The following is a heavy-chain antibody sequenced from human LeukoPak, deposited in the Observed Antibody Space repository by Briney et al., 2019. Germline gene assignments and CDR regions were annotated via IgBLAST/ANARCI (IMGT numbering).Heavy chain of an antibody. Sequence: PGESLKISCKGSGYSFPNYWIGWVRQMPGKGLEWMGIIYPGDSDTRYSPSFQGQVTISADKSISTACLQWSSLKASDTAMYYCARLWVATLDSWGQGTLVTVSS. CDR3: ARLWVATLDS. J-gene: IGHJ4*02. CDR2: IYPGDSDT. D-gene: IGHD5-12*01. V-gene: IGHV5-51*01. CDR1: GYSFPNYW.